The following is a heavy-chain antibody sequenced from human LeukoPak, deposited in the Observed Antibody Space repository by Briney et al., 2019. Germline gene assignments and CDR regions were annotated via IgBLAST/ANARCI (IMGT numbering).Heavy chain of an antibody. CDR1: GFTFRSYA. J-gene: IGHJ4*02. V-gene: IGHV3-7*03. Sequence: GGSLRLSCAASGFTFRSYAMSWVRQAPGKGLEWVANIKQDGSEKYYVDSVKGRFTISRDNAKSSLSLQMNSLRAEDTAVYYCARGLDYWGQGTLVTVSS. CDR2: IKQDGSEK. CDR3: ARGLDY.